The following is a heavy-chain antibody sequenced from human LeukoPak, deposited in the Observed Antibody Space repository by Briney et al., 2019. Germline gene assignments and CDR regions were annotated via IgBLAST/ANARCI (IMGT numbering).Heavy chain of an antibody. D-gene: IGHD5-18*01. CDR1: GYSFPTYW. J-gene: IGHJ4*02. V-gene: IGHV5-51*01. CDR2: IYLGESDT. Sequence: GESRKISCKGSGYSFPTYWIGWGRQIPGKGLGGRGSIYLGESDTRYSPSFQGQVTISADTSISTAYLQWSSLKASDTAMYSSARGMRGYCYEFDYWGQGTPVTVSS. CDR3: ARGMRGYCYEFDY.